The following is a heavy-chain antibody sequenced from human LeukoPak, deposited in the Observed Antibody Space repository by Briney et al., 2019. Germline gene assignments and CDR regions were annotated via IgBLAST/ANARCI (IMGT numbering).Heavy chain of an antibody. J-gene: IGHJ2*01. CDR1: GYSISSAFY. Sequence: SETLSLTCTVSGYSISSAFYWGWIRQTPGKGLEWIGTVYKSGTTYNNPSLESRLTMSVDTSKNQFSLQLSSVTASDTAVYYCASRYCSTTTTCSHGRYFDLWGRGALVTVSS. V-gene: IGHV4-38-2*02. D-gene: IGHD2-2*01. CDR2: VYKSGTT. CDR3: ASRYCSTTTTCSHGRYFDL.